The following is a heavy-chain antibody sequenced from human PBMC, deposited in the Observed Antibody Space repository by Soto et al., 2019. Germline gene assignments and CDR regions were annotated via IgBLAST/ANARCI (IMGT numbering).Heavy chain of an antibody. J-gene: IGHJ4*02. CDR3: ARAPDWGLIDH. V-gene: IGHV1-69*02. D-gene: IGHD7-27*01. CDR2: IIPILGIA. CDR1: GGTFSSYT. Sequence: QVQLVQSGAEVKKPGSSVKVSCKASGGTFSSYTISWVRQAPGQGLEWMGRIIPILGIANYAQKFQGRVTITADKSTSTAHKELSTLRSEDTAVYYCARAPDWGLIDHWGQGTPVTVSS.